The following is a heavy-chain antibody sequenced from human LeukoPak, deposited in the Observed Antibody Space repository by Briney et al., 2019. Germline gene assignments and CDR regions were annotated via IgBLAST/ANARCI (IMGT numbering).Heavy chain of an antibody. CDR2: ISFDGSNK. J-gene: IGHJ4*02. D-gene: IGHD4-17*01. CDR3: AKDWHTVTTFDY. Sequence: PGGSLRLSCAASGFTFNSYTMNWVRQAPGKGLEWVAVISFDGSNKYYADSVKGRFTISRDNSKNTLYPQINSLRAEDTAVYYCAKDWHTVTTFDYWGQGTLVTVSS. V-gene: IGHV3-30*18. CDR1: GFTFNSYT.